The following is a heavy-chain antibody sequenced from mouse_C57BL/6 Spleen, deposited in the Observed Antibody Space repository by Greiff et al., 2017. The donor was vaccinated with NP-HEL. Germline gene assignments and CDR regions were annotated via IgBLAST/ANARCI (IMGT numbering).Heavy chain of an antibody. CDR3: ARYGSSRGFAY. CDR1: GYTFTNYW. CDR2: IYPGGGYT. D-gene: IGHD1-1*01. Sequence: VKLMESGAELVRPGTSVKMSCKASGYTFTNYWIGWAKQRPGHGLEWIGDIYPGGGYTNYNEKFKGKATLTADKSSSTAYMQFSSLTSEDSAIYYCARYGSSRGFAYWGQGTLVTVSA. V-gene: IGHV1-63*01. J-gene: IGHJ3*01.